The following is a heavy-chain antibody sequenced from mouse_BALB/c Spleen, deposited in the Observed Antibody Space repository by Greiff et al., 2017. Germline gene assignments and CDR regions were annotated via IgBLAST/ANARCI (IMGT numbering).Heavy chain of an antibody. CDR1: GYAFSSYW. CDR2: IYPGDGDT. J-gene: IGHJ3*01. CDR3: AREDYGPY. Sequence: VQLQQSGAELVRPGSSVKISCKASGYAFSSYWMNWVKQRPGQGLEWIGQIYPGDGDTNYNGKFKGKATLTADKSSSTAYMQLSSLTSEDSAVYFCAREDYGPYWGQGTLVTVSA. V-gene: IGHV1-80*01. D-gene: IGHD1-2*01.